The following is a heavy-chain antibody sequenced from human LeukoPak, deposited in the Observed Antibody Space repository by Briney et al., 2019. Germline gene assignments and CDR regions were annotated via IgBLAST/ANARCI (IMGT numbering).Heavy chain of an antibody. CDR2: INDSGSP. Sequence: SETLSLTCEVNGGSFDDYHWTWIRQSPGKGLEWIGEINDSGSPLYSPSLRSRLTISVDTSKNQFSMTPTSVTVADTAVYYCARGPHPHWPLGQFWGQGSRVTVSS. D-gene: IGHD3-16*01. J-gene: IGHJ4*02. CDR1: GGSFDDYH. CDR3: ARGPHPHWPLGQF. V-gene: IGHV4-34*01.